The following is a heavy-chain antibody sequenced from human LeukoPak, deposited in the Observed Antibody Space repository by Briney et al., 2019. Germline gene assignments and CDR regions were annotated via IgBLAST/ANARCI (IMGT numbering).Heavy chain of an antibody. CDR2: NNPFNDNT. J-gene: IGHJ3*02. CDR3: AREGPRDWPPWAFDN. CDR1: GYSFDTYG. V-gene: IGHV1-18*01. D-gene: IGHD3-9*01. Sequence: GESLKISCKASGYSFDTYGISWVRQAPGQGLEWMGWNNPFNDNTNYAEKFYGRVTMTTDTSTSTVYMELRSLRSDDTAVYYCAREGPRDWPPWAFDNWGQGTMVTVSS.